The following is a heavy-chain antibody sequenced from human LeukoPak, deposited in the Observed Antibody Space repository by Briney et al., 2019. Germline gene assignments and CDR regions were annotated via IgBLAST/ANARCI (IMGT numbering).Heavy chain of an antibody. Sequence: PLRSLRLSSAASGFTFSNYWMHWVRQTPGKGLVWVSRISGDGSNTNYADSVKGRFTISRDNAKNTLYLQMDSLRAEDTAVYYCASAVADTRNAFDIWGRGTTVTVSS. CDR2: ISGDGSNT. CDR3: ASAVADTRNAFDI. D-gene: IGHD6-19*01. CDR1: GFTFSNYW. V-gene: IGHV3-74*01. J-gene: IGHJ3*02.